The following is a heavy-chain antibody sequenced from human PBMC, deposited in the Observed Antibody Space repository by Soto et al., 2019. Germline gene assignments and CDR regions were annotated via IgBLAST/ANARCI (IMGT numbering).Heavy chain of an antibody. CDR2: IYYTGST. V-gene: IGHV4-61*01. Sequence: PSETLSLTCTVSGGSVSSGNYYWSWIRQPPGEGLEWIGFIYYTGSTSYNPSLKSRVTISMDTSKNQFSLKLTSVTAADTAVYYCASALCCSGGSCSFDPWGQGTLVTVSS. J-gene: IGHJ5*02. CDR3: ASALCCSGGSCSFDP. D-gene: IGHD2-15*01. CDR1: GGSVSSGNYY.